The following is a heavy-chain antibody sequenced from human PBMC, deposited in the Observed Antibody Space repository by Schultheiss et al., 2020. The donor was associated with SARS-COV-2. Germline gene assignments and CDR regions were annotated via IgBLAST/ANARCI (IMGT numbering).Heavy chain of an antibody. D-gene: IGHD3-10*01. CDR1: GGSISSYY. CDR2: IYYSGST. CDR3: ALIKTGMVRGVIDY. V-gene: IGHV4-59*01. J-gene: IGHJ4*02. Sequence: SETLSLTCTVSGGSISSYYWSWIRQPPGKGLEWIGYIYYSGSTNYNPSLKSRVTISVDTSKNQFSLKLSSVTAADTAVYYCALIKTGMVRGVIDYWGQGTLVTVSS.